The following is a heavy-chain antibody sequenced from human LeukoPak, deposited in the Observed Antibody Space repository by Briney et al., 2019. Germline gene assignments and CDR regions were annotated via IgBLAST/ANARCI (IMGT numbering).Heavy chain of an antibody. J-gene: IGHJ4*02. Sequence: ASVKVSCKASGGTFSSYAISWVRQAPGQGLEWMGGIIPIFGTANYAQKFQGRVTITADESTSTACMELSSLRSEDTAVYYCARVDAYYYGSGSYYLSDHWGQGTLVTVSS. CDR1: GGTFSSYA. V-gene: IGHV1-69*13. CDR2: IIPIFGTA. CDR3: ARVDAYYYGSGSYYLSDH. D-gene: IGHD3-10*01.